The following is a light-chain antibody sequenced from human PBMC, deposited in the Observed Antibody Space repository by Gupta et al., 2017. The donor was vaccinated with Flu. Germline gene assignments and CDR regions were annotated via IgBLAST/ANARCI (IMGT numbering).Light chain of an antibody. CDR2: GAS. Sequence: DIQMTQSPSSLSAPVGDRVTITCRASQSIDTYLNWYQQKPGKVPKLLIYGASSLQSGVPSRFSDSGSGTDFTLTISSLQPEDFATYYCQQSYSTRWTFGQGTKVEIK. J-gene: IGKJ1*01. V-gene: IGKV1-39*01. CDR3: QQSYSTRWT. CDR1: QSIDTY.